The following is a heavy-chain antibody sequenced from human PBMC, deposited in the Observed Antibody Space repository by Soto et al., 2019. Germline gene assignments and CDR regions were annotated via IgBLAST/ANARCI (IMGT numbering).Heavy chain of an antibody. D-gene: IGHD3-22*01. V-gene: IGHV1-69*01. CDR1: GGTFNNYA. J-gene: IGHJ3*02. Sequence: QVQLVQSGAEVKKPGSSVKVSCNASGGTFNNYAISWVRQAPGQGLEWMGGIIPLFGTTNYAQKFQGRVTITADESTSTAYMELSSLRSEDTAFYYCARPRSHYYDRSAERAFDIWGQGTMVTVSS. CDR2: IIPLFGTT. CDR3: ARPRSHYYDRSAERAFDI.